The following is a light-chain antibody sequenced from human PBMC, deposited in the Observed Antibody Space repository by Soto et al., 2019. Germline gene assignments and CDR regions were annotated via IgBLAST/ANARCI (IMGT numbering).Light chain of an antibody. CDR3: QQYNNWPYT. Sequence: EIVMTQSPATLSVSPGERATLSCRASQSVTDNLAWYQQKPGQAPRLLIYGASTRATGIPARFSGSGSGTEFTLTISSLHSEDFALYYCQQYNNWPYTFGQGTKLEIK. CDR1: QSVTDN. CDR2: GAS. J-gene: IGKJ2*01. V-gene: IGKV3-15*01.